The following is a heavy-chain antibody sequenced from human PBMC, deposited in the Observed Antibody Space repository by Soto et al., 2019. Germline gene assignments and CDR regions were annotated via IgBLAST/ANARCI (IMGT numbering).Heavy chain of an antibody. CDR1: GYRFETYA. J-gene: IGHJ6*02. CDR2: IRAYNIDT. V-gene: IGHV1-18*01. CDR3: ARGHEVINGAMDV. D-gene: IGHD2-21*01. Sequence: QVQLVQSGAEVKKPGASVKVSCKSSGYRFETYALSWVRQAPGQGLEWMGWIRAYNIDTYYAQKFQDRVTMTTDTSTGTAYMELRSLRSDDTAVYYCARGHEVINGAMDVWGQGTTVTVSS.